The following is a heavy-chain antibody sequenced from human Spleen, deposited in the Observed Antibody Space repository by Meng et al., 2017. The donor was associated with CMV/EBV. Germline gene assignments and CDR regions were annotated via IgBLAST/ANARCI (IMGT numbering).Heavy chain of an antibody. Sequence: GETLKIPCAASGFTFSSYEMNWVRLAPGKGLEWVSYISSSGSLIYYVDSVRGRFTVSRDNAKNSLYLQMNSLRAEDTAVYYCARALLNDNSGYWGYWGQGTLVTVSS. CDR3: ARALLNDNSGYWGY. CDR2: ISSSGSLI. D-gene: IGHD3-22*01. CDR1: GFTFSSYE. J-gene: IGHJ4*02. V-gene: IGHV3-48*03.